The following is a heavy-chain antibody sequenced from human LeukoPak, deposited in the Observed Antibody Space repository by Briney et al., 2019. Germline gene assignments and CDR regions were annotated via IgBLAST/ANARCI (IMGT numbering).Heavy chain of an antibody. D-gene: IGHD2-8*02. V-gene: IGHV3-48*03. J-gene: IGHJ4*02. CDR1: GFTFSSYE. CDR2: ISSSDSTI. CDR3: ATYRQVLLPFES. Sequence: GGSLRLSCAASGFTFSSYEMNWVRQAPGKGLEWVSYISSSDSTIYYADSVKGRFTISRDNAKNSLYLQMNSLRAEDTAIYYCATYRQVLLPFESWGQGTLVTVSS.